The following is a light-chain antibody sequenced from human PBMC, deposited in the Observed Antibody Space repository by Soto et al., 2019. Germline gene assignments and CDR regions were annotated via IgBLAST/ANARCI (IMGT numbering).Light chain of an antibody. V-gene: IGKV3-15*01. Sequence: EIVMTQSPATLSVSPGERATLSCRASQSVSGSLAWYQQKPGQAPRLLFYGASTRATGVPARFSGSGSGTEFTLTISSLQSEDFAVYYCQQYNKWLYTFGQGTKV. CDR2: GAS. J-gene: IGKJ2*01. CDR3: QQYNKWLYT. CDR1: QSVSGS.